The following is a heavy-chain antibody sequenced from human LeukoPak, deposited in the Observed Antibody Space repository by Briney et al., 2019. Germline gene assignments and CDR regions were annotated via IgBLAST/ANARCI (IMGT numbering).Heavy chain of an antibody. Sequence: GGSLRLSCAVSGFTFSSFAMHWVRQAPGKGLEWVAVISYDGRNKYYADSVKGRFTISRDNSKNTLYLQMNSLRADDTAVYYCAREGWELQLDYWGQGTLVTVSS. V-gene: IGHV3-30*04. J-gene: IGHJ4*02. CDR3: AREGWELQLDY. CDR2: ISYDGRNK. D-gene: IGHD1-26*01. CDR1: GFTFSSFA.